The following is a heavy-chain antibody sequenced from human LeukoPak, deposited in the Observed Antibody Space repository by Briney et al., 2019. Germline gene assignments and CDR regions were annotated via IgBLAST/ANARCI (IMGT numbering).Heavy chain of an antibody. CDR3: ARLSIAVAGNDY. CDR2: IYYSGST. J-gene: IGHJ4*02. D-gene: IGHD6-19*01. CDR1: GGSISSSSYY. V-gene: IGHV4-39*07. Sequence: SETLSLTCTVSGGSISSSSYYWGWIRQPPGKGLEWIGSIYYSGSTYYNPSLKSRVTISVDTSKNQFSLKLSSVTAADTAVYYCARLSIAVAGNDYWGQGTLVTVSS.